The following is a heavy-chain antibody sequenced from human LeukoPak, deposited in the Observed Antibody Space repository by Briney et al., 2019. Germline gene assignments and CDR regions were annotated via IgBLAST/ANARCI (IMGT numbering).Heavy chain of an antibody. CDR2: ISSSGSTK. V-gene: IGHV3-11*04. J-gene: IGHJ5*01. CDR3: VRETRWFDS. Sequence: VGSLRLSCAASGFTFSDYYMCWIRQAPGKGLEWVSYISSSGSTKYYADSVKGRFTISRDNAKNSLYLQVSSPRAEDTAVYYCVRETRWFDSWGQGTLVTVSS. CDR1: GFTFSDYY.